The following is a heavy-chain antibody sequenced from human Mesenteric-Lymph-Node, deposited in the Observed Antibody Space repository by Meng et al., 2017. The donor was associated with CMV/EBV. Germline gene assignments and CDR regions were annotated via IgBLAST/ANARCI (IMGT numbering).Heavy chain of an antibody. J-gene: IGHJ6*02. CDR1: GFTFSNAW. Sequence: GESLKISCAASGFTFSNAWMSWVRQAPGKGLEWVAFIRYDGSNKYYADSVKGRFTISRDNSKNTLYLQMNSLRAEDTAVYYCAKDLLTGTTYYYYGMDVWGQGTTVTVSS. CDR2: IRYDGSNK. V-gene: IGHV3-30*02. CDR3: AKDLLTGTTYYYYGMDV. D-gene: IGHD1-7*01.